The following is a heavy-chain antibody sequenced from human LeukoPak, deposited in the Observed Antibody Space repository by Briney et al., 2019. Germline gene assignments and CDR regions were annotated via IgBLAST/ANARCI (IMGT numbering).Heavy chain of an antibody. CDR2: ISGSGGST. CDR3: AKGYGSGSYLVWFDR. CDR1: GFTFRSYG. Sequence: GGSLTLSCVVSGFTFRSYGFHWVRQAPGKGLEWVSAISGSGGSTYYADSVKGRFTISKDNSKNTLYLQLNSLRAEDTAVYYCAKGYGSGSYLVWFDRWGQGTLVTVSS. J-gene: IGHJ5*02. V-gene: IGHV3-23*01. D-gene: IGHD3-10*01.